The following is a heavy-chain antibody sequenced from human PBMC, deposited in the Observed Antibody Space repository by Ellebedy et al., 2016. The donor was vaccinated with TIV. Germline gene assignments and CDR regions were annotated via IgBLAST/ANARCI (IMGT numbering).Heavy chain of an antibody. D-gene: IGHD5-24*01. V-gene: IGHV3-30*14. CDR1: EFTFSYYA. Sequence: PGGSLRLSCAASEFTFSYYAMHWVRQVPGKGLEWVAMISYEGYDYHGDSVKGRFTISRDTSKHTASLQMNSLRADDTAIYYCGRDPGGYNIDLWGQGTLVTVSS. J-gene: IGHJ5*02. CDR2: ISYEGYD. CDR3: GRDPGGYNIDL.